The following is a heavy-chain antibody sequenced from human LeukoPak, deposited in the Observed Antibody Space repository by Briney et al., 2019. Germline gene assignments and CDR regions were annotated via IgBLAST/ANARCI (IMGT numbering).Heavy chain of an antibody. J-gene: IGHJ3*01. CDR1: GFNFDDYA. V-gene: IGHV3-9*01. D-gene: IGHD1-7*01. Sequence: GGSLRLSCAGSGFNFDDYAMHWVRQAPGKGLEWVAGITRNSRDIIYVDSVKGRFTISRDNAKNSLYLQMNRLRPEDTALYFCAKDIRWNSDAFDVWGQGTMVTVSS. CDR3: AKDIRWNSDAFDV. CDR2: ITRNSRDI.